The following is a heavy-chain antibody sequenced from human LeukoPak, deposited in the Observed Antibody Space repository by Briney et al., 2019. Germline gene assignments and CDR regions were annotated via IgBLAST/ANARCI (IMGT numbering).Heavy chain of an antibody. CDR3: GRGDSSGYVDAFDI. J-gene: IGHJ3*02. CDR2: ISSSGSTI. V-gene: IGHV3-11*01. CDR1: GFTFSDYY. D-gene: IGHD3-22*01. Sequence: GGSLRLSCAASGFTFSDYYMSWIRQAPGKGLEWVSYISSSGSTIYYADSVKGRFTISRDNAKNSLYLQMNSLRAEDTAVYYCGRGDSSGYVDAFDIWGQGTMVTVSS.